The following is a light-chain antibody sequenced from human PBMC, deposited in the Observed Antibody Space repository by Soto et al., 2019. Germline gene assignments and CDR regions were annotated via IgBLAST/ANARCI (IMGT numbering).Light chain of an antibody. CDR1: TSNIGSNF. V-gene: IGLV1-47*01. CDR2: RND. J-gene: IGLJ2*01. Sequence: QSVLTQPTSASGTPGQRVTISCSGDTSNIGSNFVYWYQQLPGTAPKLLIYRNDQRPSGVPDRFSGSRPGTSASLAIDGLRSEEEAEYYCAAWDDSLSGVVFGGGTKLTVL. CDR3: AAWDDSLSGVV.